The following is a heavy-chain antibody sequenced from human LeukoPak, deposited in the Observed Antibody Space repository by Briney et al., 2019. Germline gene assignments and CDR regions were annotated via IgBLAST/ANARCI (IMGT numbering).Heavy chain of an antibody. CDR3: VKHLRGGSRSSWYTPFDY. J-gene: IGHJ4*02. V-gene: IGHV3-9*01. CDR2: ISWNSGSI. CDR1: GFTFHDYA. Sequence: GGSLRLSCAASGFTFHDYAMHWVRQAPGKGLEWVSGISWNSGSIDYADSVKGRFTISRDNAKKSLFLQFNSLRAEDTAFYYCVKHLRGGSRSSWYTPFDYWGQGTLVTVSS. D-gene: IGHD6-13*01.